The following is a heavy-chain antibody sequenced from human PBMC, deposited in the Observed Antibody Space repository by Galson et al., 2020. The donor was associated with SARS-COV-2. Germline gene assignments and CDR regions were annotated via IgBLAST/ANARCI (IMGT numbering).Heavy chain of an antibody. D-gene: IGHD5-12*01. V-gene: IGHV3-30*18. J-gene: IGHJ6*02. Sequence: GESLKISCAASGFMFNTYGMHWVRQAPGKGLEWVAVISYAGSDDYYAASVKGRFTISRDNSKNTLYLQMNSLRAEDTALYYCAKDREIVSSMHYAMDVWGQGTTVTVSS. CDR1: GFMFNTYG. CDR3: AKDREIVSSMHYAMDV. CDR2: ISYAGSDD.